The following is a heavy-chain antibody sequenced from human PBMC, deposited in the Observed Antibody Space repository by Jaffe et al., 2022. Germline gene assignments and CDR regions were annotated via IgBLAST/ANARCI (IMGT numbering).Heavy chain of an antibody. Sequence: QVQLQESGPGLVKPSETLSLTCAVSGYSISSGYYWGWIRQPPGKGLEWIGSIYHSGSTYYNPSLKSRVTISVDTSKNQFSLKLSSVTAADTAVYYCARYSGYAQCWGYWGQGTLVTVSS. CDR3: ARYSGYAQCWGY. J-gene: IGHJ4*02. CDR1: GYSISSGYY. D-gene: IGHD5-12*01. V-gene: IGHV4-38-2*01. CDR2: IYHSGST.